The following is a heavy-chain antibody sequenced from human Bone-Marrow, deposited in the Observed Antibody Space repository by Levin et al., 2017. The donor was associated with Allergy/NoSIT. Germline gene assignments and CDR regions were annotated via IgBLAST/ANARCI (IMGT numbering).Heavy chain of an antibody. V-gene: IGHV3-23*01. CDR3: AKVTHYYGSGSYPTLSY. J-gene: IGHJ4*02. Sequence: PSETLSLTCAASGFTFSSYAMTWVRQAPGKGLEWVSTVSGNGVITYYADSVKGRFTISRDNSKDTLYLQMDSLRAEETAVYYCAKVTHYYGSGSYPTLSYWGQGTLVTVSS. CDR2: VSGNGVIT. D-gene: IGHD3-10*01. CDR1: GFTFSSYA.